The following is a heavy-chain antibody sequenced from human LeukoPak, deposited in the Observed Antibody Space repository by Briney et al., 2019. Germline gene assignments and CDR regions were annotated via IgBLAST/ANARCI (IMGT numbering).Heavy chain of an antibody. J-gene: IGHJ5*02. Sequence: ASVKVSCKASGYTFTSHGISWVRQAPGQGPEWMGWISAYNGNTNYAQKFQGRVTMTRDTSISTAYMELSRLRSDDTAVYYCARYSSGKGFDPWGQGTLVTVSS. CDR2: ISAYNGNT. D-gene: IGHD6-19*01. V-gene: IGHV1-18*01. CDR1: GYTFTSHG. CDR3: ARYSSGKGFDP.